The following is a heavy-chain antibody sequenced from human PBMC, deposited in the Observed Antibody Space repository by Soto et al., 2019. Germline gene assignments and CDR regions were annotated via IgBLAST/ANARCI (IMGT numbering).Heavy chain of an antibody. CDR2: MTGSGGDI. CDR1: GFSFSRYA. Sequence: GGSLRLSCAASGFSFSRYAMMWVRQAPGKGQEWVAGMTGSGGDIRYADSVKGRFTISKDNSKNTLYLQMNSLRAEDTAIYYCAKDAVYNDGLWLVANWGQGTLLTVSS. J-gene: IGHJ4*02. V-gene: IGHV3-23*01. D-gene: IGHD5-12*01. CDR3: AKDAVYNDGLWLVAN.